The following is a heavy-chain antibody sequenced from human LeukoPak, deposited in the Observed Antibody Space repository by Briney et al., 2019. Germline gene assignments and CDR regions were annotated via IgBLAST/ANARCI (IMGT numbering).Heavy chain of an antibody. J-gene: IGHJ5*02. Sequence: GGSLRLSCAASGFTFNNYAMAWGRQAPEKGLEWVSSITDNGFNTYYADSVKGRFTISRDNSKNTLYLQMNSLRAEDTALYYCAKGLRGNYDHWGQGTLVTVSS. CDR2: ITDNGFNT. CDR1: GFTFNNYA. CDR3: AKGLRGNYDH. V-gene: IGHV3-23*01. D-gene: IGHD1-26*01.